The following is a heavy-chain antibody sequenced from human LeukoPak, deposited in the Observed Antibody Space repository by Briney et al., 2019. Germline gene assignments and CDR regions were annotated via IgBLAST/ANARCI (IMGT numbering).Heavy chain of an antibody. V-gene: IGHV3-23*01. CDR1: GFTFSSYA. Sequence: PGGSLRLSCAASGFTFSSYAMSWVRQASGKGLEWVSAISGSGGSTYYADSVKGRFTISRDNSKNTLYLQMNSLRVEDTAVYYCAVLVGATKYWGQGTLVTVSS. D-gene: IGHD1-26*01. CDR3: AVLVGATKY. J-gene: IGHJ4*02. CDR2: ISGSGGST.